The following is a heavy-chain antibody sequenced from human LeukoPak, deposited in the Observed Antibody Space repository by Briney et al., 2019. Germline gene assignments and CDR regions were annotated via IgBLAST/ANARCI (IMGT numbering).Heavy chain of an antibody. CDR3: ATTGDAFDI. V-gene: IGHV1-18*01. D-gene: IGHD4-17*01. J-gene: IGHJ3*02. CDR1: GYTFNRYG. Sequence: ASVKVSCKASGYTFNRYGIRWVRQARGQGLEWMGCISGYSGKTNYAQKLQGRLTMTTDRSTSTAYMELRSLRSDDTAIYYCATTGDAFDIWGQGTMVTVSS. CDR2: ISGYSGKT.